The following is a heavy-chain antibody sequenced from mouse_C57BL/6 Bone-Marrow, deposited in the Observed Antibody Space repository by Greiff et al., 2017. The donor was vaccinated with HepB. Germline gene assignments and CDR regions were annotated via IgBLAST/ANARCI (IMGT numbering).Heavy chain of an antibody. V-gene: IGHV1-59*01. CDR2: IDPSDSYT. Sequence: QVQLQQPGAELVRPGTSVKLSCKASGYTFTSYWMHWVKQRPGQGLEWIGVIDPSDSYTNYNQKFKGKATLTVDTSSSTAYMQLSSLTSEDSAVYYCARSPPMDYWGQGTSVTVSS. J-gene: IGHJ4*01. CDR3: ARSPPMDY. CDR1: GYTFTSYW.